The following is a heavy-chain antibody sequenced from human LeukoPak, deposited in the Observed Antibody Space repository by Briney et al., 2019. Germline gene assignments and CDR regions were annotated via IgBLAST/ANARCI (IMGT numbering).Heavy chain of an antibody. CDR3: ATYPYYYGSGSRRYAFDI. CDR1: GGSISSGSYY. Sequence: SETLSLTCTVSGGSISSGSYYWSWIRQPAGKGLEWIGRIYTSGSTNYNPSLKSRVTISVDTSKNQFSLKLCSVTAADTAVYYCATYPYYYGSGSRRYAFDIWGQGTMVTVSS. J-gene: IGHJ3*02. V-gene: IGHV4-61*02. CDR2: IYTSGST. D-gene: IGHD3-10*01.